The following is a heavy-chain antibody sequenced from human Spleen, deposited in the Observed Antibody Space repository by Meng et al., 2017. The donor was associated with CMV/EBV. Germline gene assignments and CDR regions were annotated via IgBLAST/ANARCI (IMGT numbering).Heavy chain of an antibody. Sequence: GGSLRLSCAASGFTFSSYSMNCVRQAPGKGLEWVSSISSSSSYIYYADSVKGRFTISRDNSKNTLYLQMNSLRAEDTAVYYCARGYCSSTSCYTYHYWGQGTLVTVSS. J-gene: IGHJ4*02. CDR1: GFTFSSYS. V-gene: IGHV3-21*01. D-gene: IGHD2-2*02. CDR3: ARGYCSSTSCYTYHY. CDR2: ISSSSSYI.